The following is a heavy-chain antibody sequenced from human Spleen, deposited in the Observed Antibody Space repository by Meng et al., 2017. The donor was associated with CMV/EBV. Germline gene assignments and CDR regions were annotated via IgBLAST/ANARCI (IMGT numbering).Heavy chain of an antibody. V-gene: IGHV1-2*02. CDR2: IDPNNGDT. J-gene: IGHJ4*02. Sequence: YTFTAFYLHWVRQAPGQGLEWIGWIDPNNGDTKYAQKFHCRVGLNRNTSNNTAYMVLTRLTSDATAIYYCATPRYCTRSTCSYFDHWGQGTLVTVSS. D-gene: IGHD2-8*01. CDR3: ATPRYCTRSTCSYFDH. CDR1: YTFTAFY.